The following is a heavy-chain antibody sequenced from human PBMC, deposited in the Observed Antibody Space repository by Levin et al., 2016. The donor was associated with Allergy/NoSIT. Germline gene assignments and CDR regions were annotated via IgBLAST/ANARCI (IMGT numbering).Heavy chain of an antibody. CDR2: ISPNGDDT. CDR1: EYTFTSYY. D-gene: IGHD3-10*01. V-gene: IGHV1-46*01. J-gene: IGHJ4*02. Sequence: ASVKVSCKSSEYTFTSYYVQWVRQAPGQGLEWLGRISPNGDDTVYAQNFQGRVTMTRDTSANTVYMELSSLRSEDTAVYYCVREVRSNFDYWGQGTLVSVSS. CDR3: VREVRSNFDY.